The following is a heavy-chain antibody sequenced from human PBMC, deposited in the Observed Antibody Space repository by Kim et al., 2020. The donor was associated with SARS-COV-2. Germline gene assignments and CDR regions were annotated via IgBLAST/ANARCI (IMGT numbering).Heavy chain of an antibody. Sequence: GRFTISRDNAKNSLYLQMNSLSAEDSAVYYCARDPPEYQLLFVSPRPHFDYWGQGTLVTVSS. CDR3: ARDPPEYQLLFVSPRPHFDY. J-gene: IGHJ4*02. V-gene: IGHV3-11*01. D-gene: IGHD2-2*01.